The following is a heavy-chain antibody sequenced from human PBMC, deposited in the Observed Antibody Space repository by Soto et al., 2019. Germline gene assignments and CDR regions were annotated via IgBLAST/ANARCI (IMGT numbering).Heavy chain of an antibody. CDR2: VSYDGSNK. CDR1: GYTSSDYG. D-gene: IGHD3-16*01. J-gene: IGHJ6*02. Sequence: PGGSLRLSCVASGYTSSDYGMHWVRQAPGKGLEWVAVVSYDGSNKYYADSVKGRFTISRDNSKNTLYLQMNSLRAEDTAVYYCAKDLGDLGYYYYGMDVWGQGTTVTVYS. V-gene: IGHV3-30*18. CDR3: AKDLGDLGYYYYGMDV.